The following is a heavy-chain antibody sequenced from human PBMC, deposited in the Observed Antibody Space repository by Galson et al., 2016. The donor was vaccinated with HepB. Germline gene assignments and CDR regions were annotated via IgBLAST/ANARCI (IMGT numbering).Heavy chain of an antibody. CDR1: GGSISSGGYS. V-gene: IGHV4-30-2*01. D-gene: IGHD3-9*01. CDR2: IHHSGST. Sequence: TLSLTCAVSGGSISSGGYSWSWIRQPPGKGLEWIGYIHHSGSTYYKPSLKSRVTMSVDRSKDQFSLKVKSVTAADTAVYYCARAEYDILTGRRGSFDLWGRGTLVTVSS. CDR3: ARAEYDILTGRRGSFDL. J-gene: IGHJ2*01.